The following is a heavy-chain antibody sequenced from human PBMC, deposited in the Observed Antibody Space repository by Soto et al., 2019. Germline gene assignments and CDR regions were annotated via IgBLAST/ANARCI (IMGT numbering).Heavy chain of an antibody. Sequence: VQLQESGPGLVRPSETLSLTCTVSGGSISSGNFYWSWIRQPPGKGLEWIGYIYFGGSTYYSPSLKSRLTISLNTSKNQFSLKLSSVTAADTAVYYCAHDSHGGNTYFDLWGQGALVTVSS. V-gene: IGHV4-30-4*01. CDR2: IYFGGST. CDR1: GGSISSGNFY. J-gene: IGHJ4*02. CDR3: AHDSHGGNTYFDL. D-gene: IGHD1-26*01.